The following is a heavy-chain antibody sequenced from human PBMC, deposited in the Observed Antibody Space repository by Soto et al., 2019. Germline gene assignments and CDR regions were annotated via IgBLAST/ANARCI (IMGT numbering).Heavy chain of an antibody. D-gene: IGHD2-15*01. CDR1: GGSISSSSYY. Sequence: QLLESGPGLVKPSETLSLTCTVSGGSISSSSYYWGWIRQPPGKGLEWIGSIYYSGSTYYNPSLKSRVTISVDTSKNQFSLKLSSVTAADTAVYYCARQRGFRGIVVVVAAQSGAEFDYWGQGTLVTVSS. V-gene: IGHV4-39*01. CDR2: IYYSGST. CDR3: ARQRGFRGIVVVVAAQSGAEFDY. J-gene: IGHJ4*02.